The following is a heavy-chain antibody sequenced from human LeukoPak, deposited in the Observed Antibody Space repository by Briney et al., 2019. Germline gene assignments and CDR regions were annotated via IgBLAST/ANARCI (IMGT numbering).Heavy chain of an antibody. CDR3: ATDISWFDP. CDR2: ISASGST. CDR1: GGSISSYY. J-gene: IGHJ5*02. Sequence: SETLSLTCTVSGGSISSYYWSWIRQPAGKGLEWMGRISASGSTNYAPSLRSRVTMSVDTSTNQFSLKLSSVTAADTAVYYCATDISWFDPWGRGTLVTVSS. V-gene: IGHV4-4*07.